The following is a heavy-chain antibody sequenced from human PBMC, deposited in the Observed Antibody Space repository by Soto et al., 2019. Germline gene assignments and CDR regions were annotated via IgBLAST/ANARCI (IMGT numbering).Heavy chain of an antibody. Sequence: SETLSLTCAVYGGSFSGYYWSWIRQPPGKGLEWIGEINHSGSTNYNPSLKSRVTISVDTSKNQFSLKLSSVTAADTAVYYCARGETVRGVIYYYGMDVWGQGNTVTVSS. D-gene: IGHD3-10*01. V-gene: IGHV4-34*01. CDR1: GGSFSGYY. J-gene: IGHJ6*02. CDR3: ARGETVRGVIYYYGMDV. CDR2: INHSGST.